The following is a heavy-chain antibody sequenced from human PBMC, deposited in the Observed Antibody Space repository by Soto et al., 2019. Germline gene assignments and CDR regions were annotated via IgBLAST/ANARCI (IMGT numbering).Heavy chain of an antibody. D-gene: IGHD4-4*01. V-gene: IGHV1-2*04. Sequence: ASVKVSCKASGYTFTGYYMHWVRQAPGQGLEWMGWINPNSGGTNYAQKLQGWVTMTRDTSISTAYMELSRLRSDDTAVYYCARVRYSINPDYSYGMDVWGPGTPVTVSS. J-gene: IGHJ6*02. CDR1: GYTFTGYY. CDR3: ARVRYSINPDYSYGMDV. CDR2: INPNSGGT.